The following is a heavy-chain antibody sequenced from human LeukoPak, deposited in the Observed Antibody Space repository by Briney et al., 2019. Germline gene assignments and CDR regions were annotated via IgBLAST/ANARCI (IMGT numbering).Heavy chain of an antibody. CDR3: AHRPPGGYSYVFDY. Sequence: KRSGPTLVRPTQTLTLTCTFSGFSLSTSGVGVGWIRQPPGKALEWLALIYWDDDKRYSPSLKSRLTITKDTSKNRVVLTMTNMDPVDTATYYCAHRPPGGYSYVFDYWGQGTLVTVSS. V-gene: IGHV2-5*02. CDR2: IYWDDDK. CDR1: GFSLSTSGVG. J-gene: IGHJ4*02. D-gene: IGHD5-18*01.